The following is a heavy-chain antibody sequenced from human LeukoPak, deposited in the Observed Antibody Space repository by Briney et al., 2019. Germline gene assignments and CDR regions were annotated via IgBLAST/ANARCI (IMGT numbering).Heavy chain of an antibody. CDR1: GGSISSCY. CDR3: ARRMAAAGSYWFDP. V-gene: IGHV4-59*08. J-gene: IGHJ5*02. D-gene: IGHD6-13*01. CDR2: IYYSGST. Sequence: SETLSLTCTVSGGSISSCYWSWIRQPPGKGLEWIGYIYYSGSTNYNPSLKSRVTISVDTSKNQFSLKLSSVTAADTAVYYCARRMAAAGSYWFDPWGQGTLVTVSS.